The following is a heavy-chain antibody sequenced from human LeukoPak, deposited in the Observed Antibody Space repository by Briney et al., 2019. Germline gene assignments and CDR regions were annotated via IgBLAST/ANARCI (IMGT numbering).Heavy chain of an antibody. CDR1: GYTFTGYY. Sequence: ASVKVSCKASGYTFTGYYMHWVRQAPGQGLEWMGRINPNSGGTNYAQKFQGRVTMTRDTSISTAYMELSRLRSDDTAVYYCARGRVVTLCYYCYYMDVWGKGTTVTVSS. V-gene: IGHV1-2*06. CDR3: ARGRVVTLCYYCYYMDV. J-gene: IGHJ6*03. CDR2: INPNSGGT. D-gene: IGHD3-16*02.